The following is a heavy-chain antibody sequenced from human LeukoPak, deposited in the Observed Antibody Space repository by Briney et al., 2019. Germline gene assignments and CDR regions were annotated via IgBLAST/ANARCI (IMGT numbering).Heavy chain of an antibody. D-gene: IGHD3-3*01. CDR1: SGSLSGYY. Sequence: SETLSLTCAVYSGSLSGYYWTWIRQPPGKGLEWIGEIQTPGNSGSTKYNPSLKTRDTMSVDASKNQFTLKTSSVTAADTAVYYCARSSSGGVGLEYWGQGTLVTVSS. V-gene: IGHV4-34*01. CDR2: IQTPGNSGST. CDR3: ARSSSGGVGLEY. J-gene: IGHJ4*02.